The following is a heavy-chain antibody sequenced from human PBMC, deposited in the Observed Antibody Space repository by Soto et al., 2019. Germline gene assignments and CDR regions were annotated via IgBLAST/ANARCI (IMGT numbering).Heavy chain of an antibody. J-gene: IGHJ5*02. CDR3: AKVLLWFGDENWFDP. CDR2: IIHIFGTA. V-gene: IGHV1-69*13. Sequence: GAPVKGSCKASGGTLSSYAISWGRQAPGQGLEWMGGIIHIFGTAKYAQKLQGRVTITAEESKSTAYMELSRLRSEDTAVYYCAKVLLWFGDENWFDPWGQGTLVTVSS. CDR1: GGTLSSYA. D-gene: IGHD3-10*01.